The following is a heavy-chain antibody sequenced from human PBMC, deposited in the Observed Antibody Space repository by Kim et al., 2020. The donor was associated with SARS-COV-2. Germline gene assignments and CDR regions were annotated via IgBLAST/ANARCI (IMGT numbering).Heavy chain of an antibody. CDR1: GGSISSGGYY. CDR2: IYYSGST. J-gene: IGHJ6*04. CDR3: ARDHLPNRELDV. D-gene: IGHD3-16*02. Sequence: SETLSLTCTVSGGSISSGGYYWSWIRQHPGKGLEWIGYIYYSGSTYYNPSLKSRVTISVDTSKNQFSLKLSSVTAADTAVYYCARDHLPNRELDVWGKGTTVTVSS. V-gene: IGHV4-31*03.